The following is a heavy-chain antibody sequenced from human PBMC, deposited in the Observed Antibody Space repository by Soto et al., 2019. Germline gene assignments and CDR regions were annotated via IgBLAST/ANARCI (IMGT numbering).Heavy chain of an antibody. CDR2: FDPEDGET. D-gene: IGHD2-15*01. J-gene: IGHJ5*02. Sequence: ASVKVSCKVSGYTLTELSMHWVRQAPGKGLEWMGGFDPEDGETIYAQKFQGRVTMTEDTSTDTAYMELSSLRSEDTAVYYCATPDPGYCSGGSCYSGWFDPWGQGTLVTVSS. V-gene: IGHV1-24*01. CDR1: GYTLTELS. CDR3: ATPDPGYCSGGSCYSGWFDP.